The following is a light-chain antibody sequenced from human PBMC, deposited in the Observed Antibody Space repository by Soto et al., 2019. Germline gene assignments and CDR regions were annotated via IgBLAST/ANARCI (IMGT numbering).Light chain of an antibody. CDR3: PQYGSSPPT. V-gene: IGKV3-20*01. J-gene: IGKJ2*01. Sequence: EIVLTQSPGTLSLSPGERATLSCRASQSVSSSYLAWYQQKPGQAPRLLIYGASSRATGIPDRFSGSGSGTDFTLTISRLEPEDFAVYYCPQYGSSPPTFGQRTMVDI. CDR2: GAS. CDR1: QSVSSSY.